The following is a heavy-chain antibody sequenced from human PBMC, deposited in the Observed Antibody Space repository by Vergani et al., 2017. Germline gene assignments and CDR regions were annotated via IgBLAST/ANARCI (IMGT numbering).Heavy chain of an antibody. CDR3: AKSARNYDILTGYWGAFDI. J-gene: IGHJ3*02. D-gene: IGHD3-9*01. V-gene: IGHV4-61*10. CDR1: GGSVSSGSYY. CDR2: IYYSGST. Sequence: QVQLQESGPGLVKPSETLSLTCTVSGGSVSSGSYYWSWIRQPAGKGLEWIGYIYYSGSTNYNPSLKSRVTISVDTSKNQFSLKLSSVTAADTAVYYCAKSARNYDILTGYWGAFDIWGQGTMVTVSS.